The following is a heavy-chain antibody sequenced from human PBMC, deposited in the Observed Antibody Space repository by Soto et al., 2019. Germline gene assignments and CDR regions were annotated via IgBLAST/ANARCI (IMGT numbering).Heavy chain of an antibody. Sequence: PSETLSLTCTVSGGSISSYYWSWIRQPPGKGLEWIGYIYYSGSTNYNPSLKSRVTISVDTPKNQFSLKLSSVTAADTAVYYCARDSSDRFSGWIFDYWGQGTLVTVSS. D-gene: IGHD6-19*01. CDR1: GGSISSYY. CDR3: ARDSSDRFSGWIFDY. J-gene: IGHJ4*02. V-gene: IGHV4-59*01. CDR2: IYYSGST.